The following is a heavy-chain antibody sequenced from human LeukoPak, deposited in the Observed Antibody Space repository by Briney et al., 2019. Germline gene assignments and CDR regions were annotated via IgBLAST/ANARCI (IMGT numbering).Heavy chain of an antibody. Sequence: GESLRLSCAAFGFTFANYNFNWVRQAPGKGLEWVSYISSTSSTIYYADSMKGRFTISRDNAKNSLYLQMNSLRAEDTAVYYCARDPPHGMDVWGQGTTVTVSS. V-gene: IGHV3-48*01. CDR2: ISSTSSTI. J-gene: IGHJ6*02. CDR1: GFTFANYN. CDR3: ARDPPHGMDV.